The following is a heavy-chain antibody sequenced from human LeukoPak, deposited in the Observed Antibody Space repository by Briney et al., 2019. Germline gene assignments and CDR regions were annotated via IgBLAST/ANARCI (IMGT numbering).Heavy chain of an antibody. Sequence: SETLSLTCTVSGGSISSSSYYWGWIRQPPGKGLEWIGSIYYSGSTYYNPSLESRVTISVDTSKNQFSLKLSSVTAADTAVYYCARHEGVVIAINWFDPWGQGTLVTVSS. D-gene: IGHD3-3*01. J-gene: IGHJ5*02. V-gene: IGHV4-39*01. CDR3: ARHEGVVIAINWFDP. CDR2: IYYSGST. CDR1: GGSISSSSYY.